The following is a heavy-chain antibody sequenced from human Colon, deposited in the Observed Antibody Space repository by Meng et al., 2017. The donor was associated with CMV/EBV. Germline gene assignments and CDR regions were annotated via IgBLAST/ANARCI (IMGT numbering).Heavy chain of an antibody. CDR1: RFIFSDYE. CDR2: ISSTGDTI. D-gene: IGHD1-26*01. CDR3: ARGAKLVGGGLYFDY. J-gene: IGHJ4*02. V-gene: IGHV3-48*03. Sequence: GESLKISCAASRFIFSDYEMHWVRQAPGKGLEWVAYISSTGDTISYADSVKGRFSISRDNANNLLFLQMNSLRAEDTAVYYCARGAKLVGGGLYFDYWGLGTLVTVSS.